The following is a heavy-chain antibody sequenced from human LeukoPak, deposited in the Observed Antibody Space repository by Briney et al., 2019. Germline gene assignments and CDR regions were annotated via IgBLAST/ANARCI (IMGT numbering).Heavy chain of an antibody. Sequence: GGSLRLSCAASGFTFSSYSMNWVRQAPGKGLEWVSVIYSGGSTYYADSVKGRFTISRDNSKNTLYLQMNSLRAEDTAVYYCARCSGGSCSYYFEYWGQETVHSVSS. CDR2: IYSGGST. D-gene: IGHD2-15*01. V-gene: IGHV3-53*01. J-gene: IGHJ4*02. CDR1: GFTFSSYS. CDR3: ARCSGGSCSYYFEY.